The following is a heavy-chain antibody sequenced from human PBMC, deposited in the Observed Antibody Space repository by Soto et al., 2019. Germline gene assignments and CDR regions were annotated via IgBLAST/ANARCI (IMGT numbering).Heavy chain of an antibody. Sequence: SETLSLTCTVSGGSISSNYWTWIRQPPGKGLEWIGYVYNSGSTNYNPSLKSRVTISVDTSKNQFSLKLSSVTAADTAVYYCARGGNDFWSGYYYYFDYWGQGTLVTVSS. J-gene: IGHJ4*02. CDR2: VYNSGST. CDR3: ARGGNDFWSGYYYYFDY. CDR1: GGSISSNY. V-gene: IGHV4-59*01. D-gene: IGHD3-3*01.